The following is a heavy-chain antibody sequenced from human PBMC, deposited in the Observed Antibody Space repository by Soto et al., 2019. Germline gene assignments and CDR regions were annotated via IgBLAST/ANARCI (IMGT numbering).Heavy chain of an antibody. CDR2: IYYSGST. D-gene: IGHD5-12*01. CDR1: GASISSNY. CDR3: ARHEGPYSGYDFFDF. V-gene: IGHV4-59*08. Sequence: SETLSLTCTVSGASISSNYWSWIRQPPGKGLEWIGFIYYSGSTNYNPSLKSRVTISVDTSNNQFSLKLSSVTAADTAVYYCARHEGPYSGYDFFDFWGQGTLVTVSS. J-gene: IGHJ4*02.